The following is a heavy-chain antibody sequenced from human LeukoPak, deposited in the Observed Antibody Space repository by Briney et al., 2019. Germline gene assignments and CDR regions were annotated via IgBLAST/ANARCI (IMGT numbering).Heavy chain of an antibody. CDR1: GYTFTGYY. CDR3: ARGRSGELTWAFTLDS. V-gene: IGHV1-2*06. J-gene: IGHJ4*02. Sequence: ASVKVSCKASGYTFTGYYMHWVRQAPGQGLEWMGQIKPNSGGTKYAQKFQGRVTMTRDMSISTAYMELSRLRSDDTAVYYCARGRSGELTWAFTLDSWGQGTLVTVSS. CDR2: IKPNSGGT. D-gene: IGHD3-10*01.